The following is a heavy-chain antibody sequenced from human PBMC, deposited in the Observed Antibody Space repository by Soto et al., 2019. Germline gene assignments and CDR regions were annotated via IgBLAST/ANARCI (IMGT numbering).Heavy chain of an antibody. Sequence: QVQLVQSGAEVKKPGSSVKVSCKASGGTFSSYAISWVRQAPGQGLEWMGGIIPIFGTANYAQKFQGRVTIRADDWWSKAYMEVTGLRYEDRAVYYGSRSTAYEYVGGSDRRGRPFCDCGMDVWGQGSTVRVS. CDR3: SRSTAYEYVGGSDRRGRPFCDCGMDV. CDR1: GGTFSSYA. J-gene: IGHJ6*02. D-gene: IGHD3-16*02. CDR2: IIPIFGTA. V-gene: IGHV1-69*01.